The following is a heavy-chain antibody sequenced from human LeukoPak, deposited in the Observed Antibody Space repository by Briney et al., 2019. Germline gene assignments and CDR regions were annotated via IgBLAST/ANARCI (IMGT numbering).Heavy chain of an antibody. D-gene: IGHD3-10*01. CDR2: IYTSGST. Sequence: SETLSLTCTVSGGSISSYYWSWIRQPAGKGLEWIGRIYTSGSTNYNPSLKSRVTISVDTSKNQFSLKLSSVTAADTAVYYCARWGWGGSGSYYPGGNYYYYMDVWGKGTTVTISS. V-gene: IGHV4-4*07. J-gene: IGHJ6*03. CDR1: GGSISSYY. CDR3: ARWGWGGSGSYYPGGNYYYYMDV.